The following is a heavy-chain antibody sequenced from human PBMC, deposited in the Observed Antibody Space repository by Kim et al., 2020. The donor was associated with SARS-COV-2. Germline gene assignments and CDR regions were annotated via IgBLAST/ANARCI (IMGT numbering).Heavy chain of an antibody. D-gene: IGHD3-22*01. CDR3: ARSYDSSGYYAVAFDY. Sequence: SGTGRLTIPRDNAKNSLYLQLSSLRAEDTAVYYCARSYDSSGYYAVAFDYWGQGTLVTVSS. J-gene: IGHJ4*02. V-gene: IGHV3-11*03.